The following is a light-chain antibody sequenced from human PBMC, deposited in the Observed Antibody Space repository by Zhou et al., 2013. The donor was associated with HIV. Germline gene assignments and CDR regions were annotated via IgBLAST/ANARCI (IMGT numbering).Light chain of an antibody. CDR2: AAS. CDR3: QQYNTYPLT. J-gene: IGKJ4*01. CDR1: QSISSY. V-gene: IGKV1-39*01. Sequence: DIQMTQSPSSLSASVGDRVTITCRASQSISSYLNWHQQKPGKAPKLLISAASSLQSGVPSRFSGSGSGTDFTLTISSLQPEDFATYYCQQYNTYPLTFGGGTKVEI.